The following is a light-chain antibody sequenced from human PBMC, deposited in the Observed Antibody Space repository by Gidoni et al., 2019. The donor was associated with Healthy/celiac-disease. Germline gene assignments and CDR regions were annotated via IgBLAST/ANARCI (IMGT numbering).Light chain of an antibody. CDR1: QSISRY. J-gene: IGKJ1*01. Sequence: DIQMTQSPSSLSASVGDRVTITCRASQSISRYLNWYQQQPGKAPKHLIYAASSLQSGVPSRFSGSGSGTDFTLTISSLQPEYFATYYCQQSYSTPRTFGQGTKVEIK. V-gene: IGKV1-39*01. CDR3: QQSYSTPRT. CDR2: AAS.